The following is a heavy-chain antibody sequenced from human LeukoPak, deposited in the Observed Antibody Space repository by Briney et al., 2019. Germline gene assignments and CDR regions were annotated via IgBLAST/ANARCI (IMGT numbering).Heavy chain of an antibody. CDR3: ARDSRVTNGDY. V-gene: IGHV1-2*06. D-gene: IGHD3-10*01. CDR1: GYTFTGYY. J-gene: IGHJ4*02. Sequence: GASVKVSCKASGYTFTGYYMHWVRQAPGQGLEWMGRINPNSGGTNYAQKFQGRVSMTRDTSINTAYMELSRLRSDDTAVYFCARDSRVTNGDYWGQGTLVTVSS. CDR2: INPNSGGT.